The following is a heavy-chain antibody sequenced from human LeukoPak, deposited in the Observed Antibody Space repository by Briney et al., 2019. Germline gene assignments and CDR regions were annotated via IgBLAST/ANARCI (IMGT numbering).Heavy chain of an antibody. D-gene: IGHD1-14*01. Sequence: SETLSLTCTVSGGSISSYYWSWIRQPAGKGLEWIGRISTSGTTNYNPSLKSRATMSVDTSKNQFSLKVSSVTAADTAVYYCARIGHQNLDLWGQGTLVAVSS. V-gene: IGHV4-4*07. CDR3: ARIGHQNLDL. CDR2: ISTSGTT. J-gene: IGHJ5*02. CDR1: GGSISSYY.